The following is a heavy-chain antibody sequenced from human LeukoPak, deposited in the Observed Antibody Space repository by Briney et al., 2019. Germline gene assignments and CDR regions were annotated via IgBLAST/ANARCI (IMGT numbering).Heavy chain of an antibody. CDR2: IKQGGSQK. V-gene: IGHV3-7*01. D-gene: IGHD2-21*01. CDR3: ARDSGTSWLFLDY. J-gene: IGHJ4*02. CDR1: GFTFSDHW. Sequence: GGSLRLSCEASGFTFSDHWMTWVRQAPGKGLEWVANIKQGGSQKYYVDSVKGRFTISRDDVKSTLFLQMNNLRAEDSALYYCARDSGTSWLFLDYWGQGTLVTVSS.